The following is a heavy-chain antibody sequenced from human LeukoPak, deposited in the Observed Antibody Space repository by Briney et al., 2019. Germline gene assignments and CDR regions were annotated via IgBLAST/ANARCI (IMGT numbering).Heavy chain of an antibody. V-gene: IGHV4-59*01. CDR2: IYYSGYT. CDR1: DGSISSYY. J-gene: IGHJ4*02. D-gene: IGHD1-26*01. Sequence: SETLSLTCAVSDGSISSYYWNWIRQPPGKGLEWIGFIYYSGYTDYNPSLKSRVTISLDTSKNQFSLKLSSVTAADTAVCYCARGGSGSYDVGYYFDSWGQGTLVTVSS. CDR3: ARGGSGSYDVGYYFDS.